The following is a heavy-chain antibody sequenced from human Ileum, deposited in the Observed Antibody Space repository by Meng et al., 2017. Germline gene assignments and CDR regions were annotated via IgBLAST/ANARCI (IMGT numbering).Heavy chain of an antibody. CDR1: GYTFTSYD. V-gene: IGHV1-8*03. Sequence: ASVKVSCKASGYTFTSYDINWVRQATGQGLEWMGWMNPNSGNTGYAQKFQGRVTITRNTSISTAYMEVSSLRSEDTAVYYCARGPLRDVSSSGSNWFDPWGQGTLVTVSS. CDR2: MNPNSGNT. D-gene: IGHD6-6*01. CDR3: ARGPLRDVSSSGSNWFDP. J-gene: IGHJ5*02.